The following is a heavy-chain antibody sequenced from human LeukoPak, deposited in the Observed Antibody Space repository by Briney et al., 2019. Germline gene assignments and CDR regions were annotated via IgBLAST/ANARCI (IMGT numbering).Heavy chain of an antibody. V-gene: IGHV3-7*03. Sequence: RGSLRLSCAAPGFTFTTYWMSWGRQAPGKGLECVSNIKLDVSEKYYVDSVKGRLNISRDHAKHSLYLQMNSLRPEDTAIYYCARDGGWYKRGLDYYYYYMDVWGKGTTVTVSS. J-gene: IGHJ6*03. CDR3: ARDGGWYKRGLDYYYYYMDV. CDR2: IKLDVSEK. D-gene: IGHD6-19*01. CDR1: GFTFTTYW.